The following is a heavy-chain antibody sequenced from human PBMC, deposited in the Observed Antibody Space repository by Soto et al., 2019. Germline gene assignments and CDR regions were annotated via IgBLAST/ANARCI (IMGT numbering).Heavy chain of an antibody. V-gene: IGHV3-33*01. Sequence: PGWSLRLSCAAPGFTFSSYGMHWVRQAPGKGLEWVAVIWYDGSNKYYADSVKGRFTISRDNSKNTLYLQMNSLRAEDTAVYYWARERLLFYDILTGYTPAGGFDTWGQGNLVTVSS. CDR1: GFTFSSYG. CDR3: ARERLLFYDILTGYTPAGGFDT. J-gene: IGHJ5*02. D-gene: IGHD3-9*01. CDR2: IWYDGSNK.